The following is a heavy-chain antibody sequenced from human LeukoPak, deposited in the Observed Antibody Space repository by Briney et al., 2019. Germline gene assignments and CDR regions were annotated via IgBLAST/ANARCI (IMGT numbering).Heavy chain of an antibody. J-gene: IGHJ5*02. CDR2: IVVGSGNT. CDR1: GFTFTSSA. Sequence: GTSVKVSCKASGFTFTSSAMQWVRQARGQRLERIGWIVVGSGNTNYAQKFQERVTITRDMSTSTAYMELSSLRSEDTAVYYCAAGPFWSGYPNWFDPWGQGTLVTVSS. V-gene: IGHV1-58*02. D-gene: IGHD3-3*01. CDR3: AAGPFWSGYPNWFDP.